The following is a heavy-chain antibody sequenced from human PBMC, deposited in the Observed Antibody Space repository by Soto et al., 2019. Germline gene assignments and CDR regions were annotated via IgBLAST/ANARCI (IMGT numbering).Heavy chain of an antibody. Sequence: SETLSLTCAFYGGSFDDFYWSWVRQSPGKGLEWVGEISHDGGTNYSPSLASLVSISVDTSKNQFSLHLRSVTAADTGLYYCARGQLVWYGDLTPYHRDMDVWGQGTTVTVSS. CDR1: GGSFDDFY. CDR2: ISHDGGT. D-gene: IGHD3-10*01. CDR3: ARGQLVWYGDLTPYHRDMDV. J-gene: IGHJ6*02. V-gene: IGHV4-34*01.